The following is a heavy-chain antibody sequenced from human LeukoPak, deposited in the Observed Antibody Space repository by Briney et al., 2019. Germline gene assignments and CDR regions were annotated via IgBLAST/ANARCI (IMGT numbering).Heavy chain of an antibody. Sequence: TGGSLRLSCAASGFTFNSYAMSWVRQAPGKGLEWVSTISDSGGSTYFADSVKGRFTISRDNSKNTLYLQMNSLRAEDTAIYYCAKREYCSSTSCYTGPFYWGQGTLVTVSS. CDR3: AKREYCSSTSCYTGPFY. J-gene: IGHJ4*02. V-gene: IGHV3-23*01. D-gene: IGHD2-2*02. CDR1: GFTFNSYA. CDR2: ISDSGGST.